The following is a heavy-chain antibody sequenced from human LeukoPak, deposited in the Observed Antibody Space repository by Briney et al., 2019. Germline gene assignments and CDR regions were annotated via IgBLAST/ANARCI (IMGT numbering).Heavy chain of an antibody. CDR1: GYTFTSHV. J-gene: IGHJ4*02. CDR2: IYPGGDYT. CDR3: ARATDQDFDY. V-gene: IGHV1-46*01. Sequence: ASVKVSCKASGYTFTSHVMHWVRQAPGQGLEWMGIIYPGGDYTNYAQKFQDRVTMTRDTSTSTIYMELNSLRSEDTAVYYCARATDQDFDYWGQGTLVTVSS. D-gene: IGHD2-2*01.